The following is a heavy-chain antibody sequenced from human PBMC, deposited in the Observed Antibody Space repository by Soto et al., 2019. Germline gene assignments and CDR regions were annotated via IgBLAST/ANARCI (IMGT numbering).Heavy chain of an antibody. J-gene: IGHJ3*02. CDR3: AIDNILTGTNDPFNI. D-gene: IGHD3-9*01. V-gene: IGHV3-23*01. Sequence: QPGGSLRLSCAASGFTFSTYAMSWVRQAPGKGLEWVSSITSSGGSTYYADSVKGRFTISRDNSKNTLYLQMNSLRAEDTAVYYCAIDNILTGTNDPFNIWGQGTMVTVSS. CDR1: GFTFSTYA. CDR2: ITSSGGST.